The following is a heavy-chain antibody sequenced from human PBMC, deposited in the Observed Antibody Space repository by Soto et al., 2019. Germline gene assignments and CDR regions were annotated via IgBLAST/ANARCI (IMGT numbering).Heavy chain of an antibody. Sequence: GGSLRLSCAASGFTFSSYAMHWVRQAPGKGLEWVSSISSSSSYIYYADSVKGRFTISRDNAKNSLYLQMNSLRAEDTAVYYCARGGLSPTPPLPGSTIHKLYYYYYMDVWGKGTTVTVSS. D-gene: IGHD5-12*01. CDR2: ISSSSSYI. CDR1: GFTFSSYA. CDR3: ARGGLSPTPPLPGSTIHKLYYYYYMDV. V-gene: IGHV3-21*01. J-gene: IGHJ6*03.